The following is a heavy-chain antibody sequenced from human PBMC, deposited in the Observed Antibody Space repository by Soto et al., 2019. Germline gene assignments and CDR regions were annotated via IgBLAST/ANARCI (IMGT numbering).Heavy chain of an antibody. Sequence: ASVKVSCKASGYTLTSYGISWVRQAPGQGLEWMGWISAYNGNTNYAQKLQGRVTMTTDTSTSTAYMELRSLRSDDTAVYYCARSFFPITILGVDPADDYYYGMDVWGQGTTVTVSS. CDR3: ARSFFPITILGVDPADDYYYGMDV. CDR2: ISAYNGNT. CDR1: GYTLTSYG. J-gene: IGHJ6*02. V-gene: IGHV1-18*01. D-gene: IGHD3-3*01.